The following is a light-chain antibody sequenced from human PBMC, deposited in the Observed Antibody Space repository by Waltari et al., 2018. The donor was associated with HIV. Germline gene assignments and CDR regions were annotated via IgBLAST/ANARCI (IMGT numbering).Light chain of an antibody. CDR2: EVS. V-gene: IGLV2-23*02. CDR1: RSDVGSYNF. J-gene: IGLJ3*02. Sequence: QSALTQPASVSGSPGQSITISCPGTRSDVGSYNFFSWYQQHPGKAPKLMIYEVSKRPSGVSNRFSGSKSGNTASLTISGLQAEDEADYYCCSYAGSSTSFGGGTKLTVL. CDR3: CSYAGSSTS.